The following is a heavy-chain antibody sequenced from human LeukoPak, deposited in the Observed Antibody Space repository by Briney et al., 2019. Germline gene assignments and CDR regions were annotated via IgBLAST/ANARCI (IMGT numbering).Heavy chain of an antibody. D-gene: IGHD2-2*02. Sequence: SETLSLTCTVSGGSISDYYWSWIRQPPGKGLEWIGYIYYTGTAIYNPSLESRVTMSIDTSKNHFSLNLISLTTSDTALYFCAREPGPLYDLWGRGTLVTVSS. CDR2: IYYTGTA. V-gene: IGHV4-59*01. CDR3: AREPGPLYDL. J-gene: IGHJ2*01. CDR1: GGSISDYY.